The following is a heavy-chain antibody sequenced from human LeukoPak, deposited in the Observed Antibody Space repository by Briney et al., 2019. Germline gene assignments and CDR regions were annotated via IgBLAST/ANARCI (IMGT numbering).Heavy chain of an antibody. CDR1: GDSMTSYY. CDR3: ASGGYCSSTSCYLVR. Sequence: PSETLSLTCTVSGDSMTSYYWSWIRQPPGKGLEWIGNIYYSGTSNYNPSLRSRVTISVDTSKNQFSLKLSSVTAADTAVYYCASGGYCSSTSCYLVRWGQGTLVTVSS. J-gene: IGHJ4*02. D-gene: IGHD2-2*01. CDR2: IYYSGTS. V-gene: IGHV4-59*08.